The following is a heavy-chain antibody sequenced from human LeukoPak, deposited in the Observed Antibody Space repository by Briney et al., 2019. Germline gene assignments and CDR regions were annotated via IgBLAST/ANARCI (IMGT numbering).Heavy chain of an antibody. Sequence: PGGSLRLSCAASGFTVSSTYMSWVRQAPGKGLEWVSVIYKDGKIYYIDSVKGRFTISRDTSKNTLYLQMNSLRVEDTAVYYCARDLSSSLDYWGQGILVTVSS. CDR1: GFTVSSTY. CDR3: ARDLSSSLDY. CDR2: IYKDGKI. J-gene: IGHJ4*02. D-gene: IGHD6-6*01. V-gene: IGHV3-53*01.